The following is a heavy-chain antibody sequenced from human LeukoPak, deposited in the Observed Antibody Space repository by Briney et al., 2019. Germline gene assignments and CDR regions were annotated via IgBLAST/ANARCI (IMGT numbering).Heavy chain of an antibody. J-gene: IGHJ4*02. V-gene: IGHV1-2*02. CDR1: GITFSGYY. D-gene: IGHD5-18*01. Sequence: ASVKVSCKASGITFSGYYIHWVRQAPGQGLEWMGWINHNSGGTNYAQKFQGRVTMTRDTSISTVYIELSRLRCDDTAMYYCAGSGYIYGNDYWGQGTLVTVSS. CDR3: AGSGYIYGNDY. CDR2: INHNSGGT.